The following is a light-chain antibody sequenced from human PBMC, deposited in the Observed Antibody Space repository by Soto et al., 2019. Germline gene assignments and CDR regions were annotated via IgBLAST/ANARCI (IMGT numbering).Light chain of an antibody. CDR2: GAS. CDR1: QSVSSIY. Sequence: EIVLTQSPGTLSLSPGERATLSCRASQSVSSIYLAWYQQKPGQAPRLLIYGASSRATGIPDRFSGSGSGTDFTFTISRLEPEDFAVYYCQQYGSSPTTFGQGTKVEIQ. V-gene: IGKV3-20*01. CDR3: QQYGSSPTT. J-gene: IGKJ1*01.